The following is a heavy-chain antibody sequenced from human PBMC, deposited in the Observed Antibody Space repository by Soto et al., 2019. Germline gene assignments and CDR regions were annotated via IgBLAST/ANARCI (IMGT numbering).Heavy chain of an antibody. V-gene: IGHV4-59*01. CDR1: GGSISSYY. CDR2: IYYSGST. J-gene: IGHJ5*02. CDR3: ARVTRCSGGSCYGQYNWFDP. D-gene: IGHD2-15*01. Sequence: SETLSLTCTVSGGSISSYYWSWIRQPPGKGLEWIGYIYYSGSTNYNPSLKSRVTISVDTSKNQFSLKLSSVTAADTAVYYCARVTRCSGGSCYGQYNWFDPWGQGTLVTVSS.